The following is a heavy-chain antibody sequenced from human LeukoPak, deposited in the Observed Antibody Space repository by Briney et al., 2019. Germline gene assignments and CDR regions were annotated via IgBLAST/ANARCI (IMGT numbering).Heavy chain of an antibody. CDR1: GYTFTSYY. Sequence: ASVKVSCKASGYTFTSYYMHWVRQAPGQGLEWMGIINPSGGSTSYAQKFQGRVTMTRDTSTSTVYMELSSLRSEDTAVYYCARDPDISTGYLELRNGMDVWGQGTTVTVSS. J-gene: IGHJ6*02. CDR3: ARDPDISTGYLELRNGMDV. V-gene: IGHV1-46*01. D-gene: IGHD3-9*01. CDR2: INPSGGST.